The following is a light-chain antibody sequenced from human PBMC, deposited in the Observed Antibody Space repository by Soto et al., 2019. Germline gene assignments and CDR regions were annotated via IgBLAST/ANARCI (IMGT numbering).Light chain of an antibody. CDR1: SSDVGSYNY. CDR2: DVS. CDR3: SSYGSSNSLV. V-gene: IGLV2-14*03. Sequence: QSALTQPASVSGSPGQSITISCTGTSSDVGSYNYVSWYQQHPGKAPKLMIYDVSDRPSGVSNRFSGSKSGNTASLTISGLQAEDEAHYYCSSYGSSNSLVFGGGTKLTVL. J-gene: IGLJ2*01.